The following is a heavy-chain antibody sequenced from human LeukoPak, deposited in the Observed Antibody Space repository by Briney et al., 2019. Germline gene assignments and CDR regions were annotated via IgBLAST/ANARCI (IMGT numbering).Heavy chain of an antibody. Sequence: ASVKVSRKASGGTFSSYAISWVRQAPGKGLEWVSAISGSGGSTYYADSVKGRFTISRDNSKNTLYLQMNSLRAEDTAVYYCAKSTYYDFWSGYQYYMDVWGKGTTVTVSS. D-gene: IGHD3-3*01. V-gene: IGHV3-23*01. CDR3: AKSTYYDFWSGYQYYMDV. CDR1: GGTFSSYA. J-gene: IGHJ6*03. CDR2: ISGSGGST.